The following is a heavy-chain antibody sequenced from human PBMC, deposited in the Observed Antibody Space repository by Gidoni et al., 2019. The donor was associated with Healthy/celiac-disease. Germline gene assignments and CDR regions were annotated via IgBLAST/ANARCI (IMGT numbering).Heavy chain of an antibody. CDR2: IYYSGST. D-gene: IGHD6-19*01. Sequence: QLQLQESGPGLVKPSETLSLPCTVSGGSISSSSYYWGWIRQPPGKGLEWIGSIYYSGSTYYNPSLKSRVTISVDTSKNQFSLKLSSVTAADTAVYYCARHAFSYSSGYNWFDPWGQGTLVTVSS. J-gene: IGHJ5*02. CDR1: GGSISSSSYY. V-gene: IGHV4-39*01. CDR3: ARHAFSYSSGYNWFDP.